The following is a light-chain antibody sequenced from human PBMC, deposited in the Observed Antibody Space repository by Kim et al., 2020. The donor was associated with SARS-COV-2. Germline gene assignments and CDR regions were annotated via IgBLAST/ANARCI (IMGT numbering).Light chain of an antibody. J-gene: IGKJ4*01. V-gene: IGKV3-11*01. CDR2: DAS. CDR3: QQRSNGPLT. CDR1: QSVSSY. Sequence: EIVLTQSPATLSLSPGERATLSCRASQSVSSYLAWYQQKPGQAPRLLIYDASNRATGIPARFSGSGSGTDFTLTISSLEPEDFGVYYCQQRSNGPLTFGGGTKVDIK.